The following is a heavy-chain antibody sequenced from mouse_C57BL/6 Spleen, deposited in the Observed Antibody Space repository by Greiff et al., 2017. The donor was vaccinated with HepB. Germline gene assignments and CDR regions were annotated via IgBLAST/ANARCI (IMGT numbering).Heavy chain of an antibody. CDR1: GYSFTDYN. D-gene: IGHD2-4*01. V-gene: IGHV1-39*01. CDR2: INPNYGTT. CDR3: ARSDDYDGYAMDY. Sequence: EVQLHQSGPELVKPGASVKISCKASGYSFTDYNMNWVKQSNGKSLEWIGVINPNYGTTSYNQKFKGKATLTVDQSYSTAYMQLNSLTSEDSAVYYCARSDDYDGYAMDYWGQGTSVTVSS. J-gene: IGHJ4*01.